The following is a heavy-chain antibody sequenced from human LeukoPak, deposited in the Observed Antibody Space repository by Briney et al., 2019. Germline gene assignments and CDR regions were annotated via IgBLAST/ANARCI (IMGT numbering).Heavy chain of an antibody. CDR3: ARDLKREYSSGRYSGGTGSSNDY. J-gene: IGHJ4*02. V-gene: IGHV1-2*02. Sequence: ASVKVSCKASGYTFTGYYMHWVRQAPGQGLEWMGIINPNGGSTTYAQKFQGRVTMTRDTSISTAYMELSRLRSDDTAVYYCARDLKREYSSGRYSGGTGSSNDYWGQGTLVTVSS. CDR2: INPNGGST. D-gene: IGHD6-19*01. CDR1: GYTFTGYY.